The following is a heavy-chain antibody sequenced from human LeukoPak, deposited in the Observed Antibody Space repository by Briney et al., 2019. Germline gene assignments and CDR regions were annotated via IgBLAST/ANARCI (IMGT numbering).Heavy chain of an antibody. CDR3: AKDRSSSWYWGDDY. J-gene: IGHJ4*02. Sequence: GESLRLSCAASGFTFNNYAMSWVRQAPGKGLEWVSAISGGGGSTYYADSVKGRFTISRDNSKNTLSLQMNSLRAEDTAVYYCAKDRSSSWYWGDDYWGQGTLDTVSS. CDR2: ISGGGGST. CDR1: GFTFNNYA. D-gene: IGHD6-13*01. V-gene: IGHV3-23*01.